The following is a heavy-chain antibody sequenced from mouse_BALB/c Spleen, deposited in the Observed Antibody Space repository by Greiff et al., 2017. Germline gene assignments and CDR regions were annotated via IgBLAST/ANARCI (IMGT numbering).Heavy chain of an antibody. CDR3: ARGGYGKGDAMDY. CDR1: GYSITSDYA. J-gene: IGHJ4*01. D-gene: IGHD2-1*01. Sequence: ESGPGLVKPSQSLSLTCTVTGYSITSDYAWNWIRQFPGNKLEWMGYISYSGSTSYNPSLKSRISITRDTSKNQFFLQLNSVTTEDTATYYCARGGYGKGDAMDYWGQGTSVTVSS. V-gene: IGHV3-2*02. CDR2: ISYSGST.